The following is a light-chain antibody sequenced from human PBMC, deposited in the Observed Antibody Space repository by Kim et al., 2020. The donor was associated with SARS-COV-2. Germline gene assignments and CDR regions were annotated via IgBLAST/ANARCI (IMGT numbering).Light chain of an antibody. CDR3: NSRDSSGNPHVV. J-gene: IGLJ2*01. CDR1: SLRSYY. Sequence: LGQTVRITCQGDSLRSYYASWYQQKPGQAPVLVIYGKNNRPSGIPDRFSGSSSGNTASLTITGAQAEDEADYYCNSRDSSGNPHVVFRGGTQLTVL. CDR2: GKN. V-gene: IGLV3-19*01.